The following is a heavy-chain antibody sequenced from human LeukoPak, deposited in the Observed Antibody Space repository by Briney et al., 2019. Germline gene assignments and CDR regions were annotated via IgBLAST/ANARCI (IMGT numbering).Heavy chain of an antibody. CDR2: IYYSGST. D-gene: IGHD3-22*01. J-gene: IGHJ4*02. V-gene: IGHV4-39*07. CDR3: ARGPGGINYDSSGYYLYFDY. Sequence: SETLPLTCTVSGGSISSSSYYWGWIRQPPGKGLEWIGSIYYSGSTYYNPSLKSRVTISVDTSKNQFSLKLSSVTAADTAVYYCARGPGGINYDSSGYYLYFDYWGQGTLVTVSS. CDR1: GGSISSSSYY.